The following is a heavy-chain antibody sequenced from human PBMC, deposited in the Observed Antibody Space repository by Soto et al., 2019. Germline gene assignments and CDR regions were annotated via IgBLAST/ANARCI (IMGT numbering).Heavy chain of an antibody. CDR2: IYWDDDN. CDR3: ARYVATSPAGWFEP. Sequence: QITLKESGPTLVKPTQPLTLTCTFSGFSLTNNGEAVGWFRQSPGKALEWLVLIYWDDDNRYNPTLRTRLSTXXXTXENQVVLTLTNMDPVATATYYCARYVATSPAGWFEPWGQGIPVTVSS. D-gene: IGHD3-10*02. J-gene: IGHJ5*02. CDR1: GFSLTNNGEA. V-gene: IGHV2-5*02.